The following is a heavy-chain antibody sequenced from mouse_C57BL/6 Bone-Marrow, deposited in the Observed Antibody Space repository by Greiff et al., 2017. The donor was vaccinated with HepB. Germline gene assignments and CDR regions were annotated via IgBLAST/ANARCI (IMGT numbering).Heavy chain of an antibody. CDR1: GYTFTSYD. CDR2: IYPRDGST. Sequence: VQRVESGPELVKPGASVKLSCKASGYTFTSYDINWVKQRPGQGLEWIGWIYPRDGSTKYNEKFKGKATLTVDTSSSTAYMELHSLTSEDSAVYFCARPWFAYWGQGTLVTVSA. CDR3: ARPWFAY. J-gene: IGHJ3*01. V-gene: IGHV1-85*01.